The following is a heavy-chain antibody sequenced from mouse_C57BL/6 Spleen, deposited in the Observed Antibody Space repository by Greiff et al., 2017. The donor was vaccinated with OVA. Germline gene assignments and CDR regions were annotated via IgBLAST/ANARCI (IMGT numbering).Heavy chain of an antibody. V-gene: IGHV1-69*01. CDR2: IDPSDSYT. CDR1: GYTFTSYW. Sequence: QVQLQQPGAELVMPGASVKLSCKASGYTFTSYWMHWVKQRPGQGLEWIGAIDPSDSYTNYKQKVKGKSTLTVDKSSSTAYMQLSSLTSEDSAVYYCARAEMGLRRIDAMDYWGQGTSVTVSS. J-gene: IGHJ4*01. CDR3: ARAEMGLRRIDAMDY. D-gene: IGHD2-4*01.